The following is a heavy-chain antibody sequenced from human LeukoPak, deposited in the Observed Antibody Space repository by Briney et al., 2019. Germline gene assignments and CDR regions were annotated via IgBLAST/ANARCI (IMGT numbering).Heavy chain of an antibody. Sequence: GGSLRLSCAASGFTFSSYGMHWVRQAPGKGLEWVAVISYDGSNKYYADSVKGRFTISIDNSKDTLYLQMNSLRAEDTAVYYCAKGHYMDVWGEGTTVTVSS. CDR2: ISYDGSNK. CDR3: AKGHYMDV. CDR1: GFTFSSYG. V-gene: IGHV3-30*18. J-gene: IGHJ6*03.